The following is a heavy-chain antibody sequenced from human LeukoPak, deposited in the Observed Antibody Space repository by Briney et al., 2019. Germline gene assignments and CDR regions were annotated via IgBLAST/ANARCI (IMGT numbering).Heavy chain of an antibody. CDR3: ARQRDYYDSSGYSGFDY. V-gene: IGHV4-59*08. CDR2: IYYSGST. CDR1: GGSISSYY. Sequence: SETLSLTCTVSGGSISSYYWSWIPQPPGKGLEWIGYIYYSGSTNYNPSLKSRVTISVDTSKNQFSLKLSSVTAADTAVYYCARQRDYYDSSGYSGFDYWGQGTLVTVSS. D-gene: IGHD3-22*01. J-gene: IGHJ4*02.